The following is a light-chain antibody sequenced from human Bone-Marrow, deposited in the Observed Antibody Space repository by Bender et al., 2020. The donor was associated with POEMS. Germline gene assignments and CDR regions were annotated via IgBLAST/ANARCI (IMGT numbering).Light chain of an antibody. J-gene: IGLJ1*01. V-gene: IGLV3-1*01. CDR1: KLGDKY. CDR2: QDD. CDR3: CSYAGTNNLSV. Sequence: SYELTQPPSVSVSPRQTASITCSGDKLGDKYASWYRQTPGQPPMLVIYQDDKRPSGVPDRFSGSKSGNTASLTVSGLQAEDEADYYCCSYAGTNNLSVFGTGTKVTVL.